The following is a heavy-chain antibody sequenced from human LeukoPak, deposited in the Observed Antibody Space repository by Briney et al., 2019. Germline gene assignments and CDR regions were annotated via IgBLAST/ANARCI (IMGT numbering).Heavy chain of an antibody. CDR1: GYTFTSYD. J-gene: IGHJ4*02. CDR2: MNPNSGNT. D-gene: IGHD6-19*01. CDR3: VRGPHTSGWPQHYY. Sequence: ASVKVSCKTSGYTFTSYDVHWVRQAPGQGLEWMGWMNPNSGNTGYAQKFQGRVTMTRNTSISTAYMELSSLTSDDTAVYFCVRGPHTSGWPQHYYWGQGTLVTVSS. V-gene: IGHV1-8*01.